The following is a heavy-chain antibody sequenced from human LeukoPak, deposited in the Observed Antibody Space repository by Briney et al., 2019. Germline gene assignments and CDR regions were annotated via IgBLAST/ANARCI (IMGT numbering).Heavy chain of an antibody. CDR3: ASPGIAAEEFDY. CDR2: IIPIFGTA. CDR1: GGTLSSYA. J-gene: IGHJ4*02. V-gene: IGHV1-69*13. D-gene: IGHD6-13*01. Sequence: ASVKVSCKASGGTLSSYAISWVRQAPGQGLEWMGGIIPIFGTANYAQKFQGRVTITADESTSTAYMELSSLRSEDTAVYYCASPGIAAEEFDYWGQGTLVTVSS.